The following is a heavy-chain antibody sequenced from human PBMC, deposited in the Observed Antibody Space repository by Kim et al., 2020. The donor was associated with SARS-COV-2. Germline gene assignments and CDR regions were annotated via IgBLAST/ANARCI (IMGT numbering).Heavy chain of an antibody. V-gene: IGHV4-59*01. Sequence: SETLSLTCTVSGGSISSYYWSWIRQPPGKGLEWIGYIYYSGSTNYNPSLKSRVTISVDTSKNQFSLKLSSVTAADTAVYYCARERVSAPKWFGEFRGAFDIWGQGTMVTVSS. J-gene: IGHJ3*02. D-gene: IGHD3-10*01. CDR1: GGSISSYY. CDR2: IYYSGST. CDR3: ARERVSAPKWFGEFRGAFDI.